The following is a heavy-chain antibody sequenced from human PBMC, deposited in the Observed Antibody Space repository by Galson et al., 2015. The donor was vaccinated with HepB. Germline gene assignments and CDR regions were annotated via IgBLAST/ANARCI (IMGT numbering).Heavy chain of an antibody. Sequence: SLRLSCAASGFTFSSYAMHWVRQAPGKGLEWVAVISYDGSNKYYADSVKGRFTISRDNSKNTLYLQMNSLRAEDTAVYYCARGRGDYVVGSGYWGQGTLVTVSS. V-gene: IGHV3-30-3*01. CDR3: ARGRGDYVVGSGY. J-gene: IGHJ4*02. CDR1: GFTFSSYA. D-gene: IGHD4-17*01. CDR2: ISYDGSNK.